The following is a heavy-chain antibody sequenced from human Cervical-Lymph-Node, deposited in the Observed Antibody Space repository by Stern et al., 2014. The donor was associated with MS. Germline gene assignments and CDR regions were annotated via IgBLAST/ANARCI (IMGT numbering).Heavy chain of an antibody. CDR1: GVSVSSDAYY. V-gene: IGHV4-61*08. CDR3: GKQVRE. J-gene: IGHJ4*02. CDR2: IYHSGSS. Sequence: QLQLQESGPGLVKPSETLSLTCIVSGVSVSSDAYYWSWIRQSPGKGLEWLGYIYHSGSSSYNPSLKSRVTMSVDTSKNQFSLRLTSVTPADTAVYYCGKQVREWGRGTLVTVSS.